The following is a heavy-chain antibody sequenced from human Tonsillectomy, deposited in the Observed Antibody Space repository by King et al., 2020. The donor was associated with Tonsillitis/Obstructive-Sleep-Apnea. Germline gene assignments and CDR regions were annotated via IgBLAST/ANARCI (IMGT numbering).Heavy chain of an antibody. D-gene: IGHD2-2*01. CDR3: AKGHTWVPAANDAFDI. CDR2: ISGSGGST. J-gene: IGHJ3*02. CDR1: GFTFSSYA. Sequence: VQLVESGGGLVQPGGSLRLSCAASGFTFSSYAMTWVRQAPGKGLEWVSSISGSGGSTYYPDSVKGRFTVSRDNSKNTLYLQMNSLRVEDTAVYYCAKGHTWVPAANDAFDIWGQGTMVTVSS. V-gene: IGHV3-23*04.